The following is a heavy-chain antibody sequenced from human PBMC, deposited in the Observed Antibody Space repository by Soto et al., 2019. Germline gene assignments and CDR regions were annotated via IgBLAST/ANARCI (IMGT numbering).Heavy chain of an antibody. CDR2: ISGSGGST. J-gene: IGHJ6*02. V-gene: IGHV3-23*01. D-gene: IGHD1-1*01. CDR1: GFTFSSYA. CDR3: AKGPPRRGTTIYYYGMDA. Sequence: PGGSLRLSCAASGFTFSSYAMSWVRQAPGKGLEWVSAISGSGGSTYYADSVKGRFTISRDNSKNTLYLQMNSLRAEDTAVYYCAKGPPRRGTTIYYYGMDAWGQRTSVTVSS.